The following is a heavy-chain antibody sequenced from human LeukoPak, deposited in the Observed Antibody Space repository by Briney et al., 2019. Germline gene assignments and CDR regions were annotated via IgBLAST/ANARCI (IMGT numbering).Heavy chain of an antibody. V-gene: IGHV4-34*01. Sequence: SETLPLTCAVYGGSFNGYYWSWIRQPPGKGLERIGEINHSGSTNYNPSLKSRVTISVDTSKNQFSLKLNSVTAADTAVYYCARGCSSSSCYLDYWGQGTLVTVSS. J-gene: IGHJ4*02. CDR2: INHSGST. CDR3: ARGCSSSSCYLDY. D-gene: IGHD2-2*01. CDR1: GGSFNGYY.